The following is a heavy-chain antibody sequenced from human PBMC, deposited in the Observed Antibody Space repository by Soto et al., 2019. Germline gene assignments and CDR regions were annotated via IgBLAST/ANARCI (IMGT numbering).Heavy chain of an antibody. CDR2: IYHSGST. Sequence: QLQLQESGSGLVKPSQTLSLTCAVSGGSISSGGYSWSWIRQPPGKGLEWIGYIYHSGSTYYNPCPKRRVTISVACSKNQCSLQLSSVTAADTAVYYCARGCGSESYYNGGIPPRCSFDYWGQGTLVTVSS. D-gene: IGHD3-10*01. J-gene: IGHJ4*02. CDR3: ARGCGSESYYNGGIPPRCSFDY. CDR1: GGSISSGGYS. V-gene: IGHV4-30-2*01.